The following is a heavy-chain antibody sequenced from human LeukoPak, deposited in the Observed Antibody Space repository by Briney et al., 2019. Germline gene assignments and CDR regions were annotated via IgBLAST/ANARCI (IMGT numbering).Heavy chain of an antibody. CDR2: INHSGST. Sequence: NPSETLSLTCAVYGGSFSGYYWSWIRQPPGKGLEWIGKINHSGSTNYNPSLKSRVTISVDTSKNQFSLKLSSVTAADTAVYYCARSPARYFDSIDYWGQGTLVTVSS. CDR3: ARSPARYFDSIDY. J-gene: IGHJ4*02. V-gene: IGHV4-34*01. D-gene: IGHD3-9*01. CDR1: GGSFSGYY.